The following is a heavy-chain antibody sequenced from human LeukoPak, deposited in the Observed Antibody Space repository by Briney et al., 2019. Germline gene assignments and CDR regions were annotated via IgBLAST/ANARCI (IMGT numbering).Heavy chain of an antibody. V-gene: IGHV3-7*01. D-gene: IGHD4-11*01. CDR2: MNQDGSEK. Sequence: GGSLRLSCAASGFTFSSHWMIWVRQAPGKGLEWVANMNQDGSEKYYVDSVKGRFTISRDNAKNSLYLQMNSLRAEDTALYYCARDYDYSKDYWGQGTLVTVSS. CDR1: GFTFSSHW. J-gene: IGHJ4*02. CDR3: ARDYDYSKDY.